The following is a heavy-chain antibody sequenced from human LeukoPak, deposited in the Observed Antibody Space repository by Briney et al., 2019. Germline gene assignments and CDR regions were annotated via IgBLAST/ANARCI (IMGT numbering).Heavy chain of an antibody. Sequence: GGSLRLSFAASGFTFSSYAMSWVRQAPGKGLEWVSAISGSGGSTYYADSVKGRFTISRDNSKNTLYLQMNSLRAEDTAVYYCAKTLGRYYYYYMDVWGKGTTVTVSS. CDR2: ISGSGGST. J-gene: IGHJ6*03. CDR1: GFTFSSYA. V-gene: IGHV3-23*01. D-gene: IGHD7-27*01. CDR3: AKTLGRYYYYYMDV.